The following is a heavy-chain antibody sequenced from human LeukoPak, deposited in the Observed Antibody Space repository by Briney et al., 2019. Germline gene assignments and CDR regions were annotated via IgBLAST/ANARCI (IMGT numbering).Heavy chain of an antibody. CDR3: ARETSDYYDSSGYYLNWFDP. V-gene: IGHV1-2*02. CDR2: INPNSGGT. Sequence: ASVKVSCKASGYTFTGYYMHWVRRAPGQGREWMGWINPNSGGTNYAQKFQGRVTMTRDTSISTAYMELSRLRSDDTAVYYCARETSDYYDSSGYYLNWFDPWGQGTLVTVSS. J-gene: IGHJ5*02. D-gene: IGHD3-22*01. CDR1: GYTFTGYY.